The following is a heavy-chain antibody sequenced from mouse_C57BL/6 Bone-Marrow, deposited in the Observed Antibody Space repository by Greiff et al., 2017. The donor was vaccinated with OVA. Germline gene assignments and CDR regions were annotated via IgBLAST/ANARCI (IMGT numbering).Heavy chain of an antibody. Sequence: EVQRVESGGGLVKPGGSLKLSCAASGFTFSDYGMHWVRQAPEKGLEWVAYISSGSSTIYYADTVKGRFTFSRDNAKNTLFLQMTSLRSEDTAMYYCASTTVVWYFDVWGTGTTVTVSS. CDR2: ISSGSSTI. D-gene: IGHD1-1*01. CDR3: ASTTVVWYFDV. CDR1: GFTFSDYG. J-gene: IGHJ1*03. V-gene: IGHV5-17*01.